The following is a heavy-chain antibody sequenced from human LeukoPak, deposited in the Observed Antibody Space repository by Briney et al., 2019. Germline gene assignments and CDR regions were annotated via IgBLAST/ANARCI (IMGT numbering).Heavy chain of an antibody. CDR1: GGSISSYY. CDR3: ARVSSFPRGWYYFDY. Sequence: SETLSLTCTVSGGSISSYYWSWIRQPPGKGLEWIGYIYYSGSTNYNPFLKSRVTISVDTSKNQFSLKLSSVTAADTAVYYCARVSSFPRGWYYFDYWGQGTLVTVSS. D-gene: IGHD2/OR15-2a*01. V-gene: IGHV4-59*01. CDR2: IYYSGST. J-gene: IGHJ4*02.